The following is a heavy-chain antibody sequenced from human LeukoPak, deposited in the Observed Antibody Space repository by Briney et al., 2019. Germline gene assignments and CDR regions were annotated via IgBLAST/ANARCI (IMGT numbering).Heavy chain of an antibody. V-gene: IGHV3-23*01. CDR1: GFTFSSYA. CDR3: AKDRAMVRGVTYFDY. CDR2: ISGSGGST. Sequence: GGSLRLSCAASGFTFSSYAMSWVRQAPGKGLEWVSAISGSGGSTYYADSVKARFTISRDNSKNTLYLQMNSLRAEDTAVYYCAKDRAMVRGVTYFDYWGQGTLVTVSS. D-gene: IGHD3-10*01. J-gene: IGHJ4*02.